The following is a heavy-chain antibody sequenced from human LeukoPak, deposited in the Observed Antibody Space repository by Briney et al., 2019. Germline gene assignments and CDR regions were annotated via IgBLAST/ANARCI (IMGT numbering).Heavy chain of an antibody. CDR1: GGSISGYY. J-gene: IGHJ4*02. D-gene: IGHD5-12*01. Sequence: SETLSLTCTVSGGSISGYYWGWIRQPPGKGLEWIGSIYYSGSTYYNPSLKSRVTISVDTSKNQFSLKLSSVTAADTAVYYCARGVYSGYDQPFDYWGQGTLVTVSS. V-gene: IGHV4-39*07. CDR2: IYYSGST. CDR3: ARGVYSGYDQPFDY.